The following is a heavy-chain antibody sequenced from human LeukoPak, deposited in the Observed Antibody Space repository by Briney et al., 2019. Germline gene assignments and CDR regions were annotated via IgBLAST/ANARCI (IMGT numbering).Heavy chain of an antibody. Sequence: ETLSLTCAVYGGSFSGYYWTWIRQSPGKGLEWVSAISGSGGSTYYADSVKGRFTISRDNSKNTLYLQMNSLRAEDTAVYYCAKDIYGDIVVVPAASSVSPSDYWGQGTLVTVSS. CDR3: AKDIYGDIVVVPAASSVSPSDY. CDR2: ISGSGGST. V-gene: IGHV3-23*01. D-gene: IGHD2-2*01. J-gene: IGHJ4*02. CDR1: GGSFSGYY.